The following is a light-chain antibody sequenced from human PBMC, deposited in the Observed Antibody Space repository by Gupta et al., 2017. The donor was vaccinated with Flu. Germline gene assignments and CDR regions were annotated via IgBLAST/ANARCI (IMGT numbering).Light chain of an antibody. Sequence: DIQMTQSPSSLSASVGDRVSITCRASQNIDKYLNGYQQIPGRAPKLLIYATSNLQGGVPSRFSGSASGTDFTRTRSSMQPDDVETYDGQQNYTFGGGTKVEIK. V-gene: IGKV1-39*01. CDR3: QQNYT. CDR2: ATS. CDR1: QNIDKY. J-gene: IGKJ4*01.